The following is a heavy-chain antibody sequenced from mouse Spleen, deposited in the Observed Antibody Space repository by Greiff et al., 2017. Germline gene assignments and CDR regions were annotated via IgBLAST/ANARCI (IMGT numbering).Heavy chain of an antibody. CDR3: ARGEYGDYGDYAMDY. CDR2: ISYDGSN. J-gene: IGHJ4*01. Sequence: EVHLVESGPGLVKPSQSLSLTCSVTGYSITSGYYWNWIRQFPGNKLEWMGYISYDGSNNYNPSLKNRISITRDTSKNQFFLKLNSVTTEDTATYYCARGEYGDYGDYAMDYWGQGTSVTVSS. D-gene: IGHD2-13*01. CDR1: GYSITSGYY. V-gene: IGHV3-6*01.